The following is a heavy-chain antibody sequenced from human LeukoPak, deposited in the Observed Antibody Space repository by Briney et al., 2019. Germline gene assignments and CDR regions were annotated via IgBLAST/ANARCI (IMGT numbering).Heavy chain of an antibody. CDR3: ARCPESSGYYYELDS. Sequence: GGSLRLSCAASGFTFSIYGMHWVRQAPGKGLEWVAVISYHGNNKYYADSVKGRFTISRDNSKNALYLQMNSLRAEDTAVYYCARCPESSGYYYELDSWGQGTLVTVSS. CDR2: ISYHGNNK. J-gene: IGHJ4*02. CDR1: GFTFSIYG. D-gene: IGHD3-22*01. V-gene: IGHV3-30*03.